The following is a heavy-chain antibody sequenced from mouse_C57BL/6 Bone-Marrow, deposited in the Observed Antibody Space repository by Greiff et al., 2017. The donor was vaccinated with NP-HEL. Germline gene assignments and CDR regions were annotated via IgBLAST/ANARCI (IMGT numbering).Heavy chain of an antibody. CDR1: GYTFTSYG. CDR2: IYPRSGNT. D-gene: IGHD2-12*01. J-gene: IGHJ2*01. Sequence: VQLQQSGAELARPGASVKLSCKASGYTFTSYGISWVKQRPGQGLEWIGEIYPRSGNTYYNEQFQGKATLTADKSSSTAYMELRSLTSEDSAVYFCATGYSERNYWGQGTTLTVSS. V-gene: IGHV1-81*01. CDR3: ATGYSERNY.